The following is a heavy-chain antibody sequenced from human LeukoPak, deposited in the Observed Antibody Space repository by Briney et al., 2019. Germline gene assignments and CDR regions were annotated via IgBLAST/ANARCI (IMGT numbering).Heavy chain of an antibody. J-gene: IGHJ4*02. V-gene: IGHV3-53*01. Sequence: GGSLRLSCAASGFTFSSYGMNWVRQAPGKGLEWVSVIYSGGNTYYADSVKGRFTISRDKSKNTLYLQMNSLTAEDTAVYYCASSRGYSYELDYWGQGTLVTVSS. CDR3: ASSRGYSYELDY. D-gene: IGHD5-18*01. CDR2: IYSGGNT. CDR1: GFTFSSYG.